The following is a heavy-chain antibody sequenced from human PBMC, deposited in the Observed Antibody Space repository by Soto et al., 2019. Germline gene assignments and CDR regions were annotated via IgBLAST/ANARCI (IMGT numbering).Heavy chain of an antibody. Sequence: GGSLRLSCAASGFTFNIYGMHWVRQAPDKGLEWVALISYDGSNQYYADSVKGRFTISRDNSKNTLFLQMNSLRADDTAVYYCAKDQASGQGSFDSWGQGTLVTVYS. V-gene: IGHV3-30*18. CDR3: AKDQASGQGSFDS. CDR1: GFTFNIYG. CDR2: ISYDGSNQ. J-gene: IGHJ4*02.